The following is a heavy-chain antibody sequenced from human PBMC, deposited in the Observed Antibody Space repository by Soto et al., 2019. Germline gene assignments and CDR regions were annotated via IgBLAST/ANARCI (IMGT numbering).Heavy chain of an antibody. D-gene: IGHD4-17*01. CDR2: ISYDGTNK. J-gene: IGHJ6*02. CDR3: AKDLQSYGDYDYYCYGMDV. Sequence: QVQLVESGGGEVQPGRSLTISCAASGFTFSTYGMHWVRQTPGKGLEWVAVISYDGTNKFYSDSVKGRFTISRDNFKNTLTLPMNSLRADDTAVYSCAKDLQSYGDYDYYCYGMDVWFLGTRVTVSS. CDR1: GFTFSTYG. V-gene: IGHV3-30*18.